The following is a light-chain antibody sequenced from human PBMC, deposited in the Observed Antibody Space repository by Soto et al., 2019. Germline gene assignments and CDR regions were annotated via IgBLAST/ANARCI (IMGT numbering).Light chain of an antibody. CDR1: QSISSY. CDR2: AAS. CDR3: QQSYSTPRA. J-gene: IGKJ3*01. V-gene: IGKV1-39*01. Sequence: DIQMTQSPSSLSASVGDRVTITCRASQSISSYLNWYQQKPGKAPKLLIYAASSLHSGVPSRFSGSGSGTDFTLTISSLQPEDFATYSCQQSYSTPRAFGPGTKVDIK.